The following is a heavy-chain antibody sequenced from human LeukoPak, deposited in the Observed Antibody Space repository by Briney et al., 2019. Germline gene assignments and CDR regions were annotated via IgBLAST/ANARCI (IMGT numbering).Heavy chain of an antibody. D-gene: IGHD2-21*02. J-gene: IGHJ6*02. CDR2: ISHDGTRK. Sequence: GGSLRLSCAASGLTFNYYGMHWVRHPPGKGLEWVAAISHDGTRKNYADSVKGRFTFSRDNSENTLFLQMNSLRAEDTAVYYCARGAVVTVYYYSIDVWGQGTTVTVSS. CDR1: GLTFNYYG. V-gene: IGHV3-30*03. CDR3: ARGAVVTVYYYSIDV.